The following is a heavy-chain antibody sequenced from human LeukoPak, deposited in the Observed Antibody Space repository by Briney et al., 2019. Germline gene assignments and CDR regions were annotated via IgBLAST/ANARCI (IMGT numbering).Heavy chain of an antibody. Sequence: ASVKVSCKASGYTFTSYDINWVRQATGQGLEWMGWMNPNSGNTGYAQKFQGRVTMTRNTSISTAYMELSSLRSEDTAVYYCARSDGSSWYGDDYYYYMDVWGKGTTVTVSS. D-gene: IGHD6-13*01. CDR3: ARSDGSSWYGDDYYYYMDV. J-gene: IGHJ6*03. CDR2: MNPNSGNT. V-gene: IGHV1-8*01. CDR1: GYTFTSYD.